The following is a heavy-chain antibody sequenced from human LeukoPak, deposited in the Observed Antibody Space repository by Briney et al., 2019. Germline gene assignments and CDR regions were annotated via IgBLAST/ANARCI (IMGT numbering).Heavy chain of an antibody. CDR1: GGSISSSSYY. Sequence: SETLSLTCTVSGGSISSSSYYWGWIRQPPGKGLEWIGSIFYSGSTYCNPSLKSRVTISVDTSKNQFSLKLSSVTAADTAVYYCARGVDFWSGYYTLYYYYGMDVWGQGTTVTVSS. CDR3: ARGVDFWSGYYTLYYYYGMDV. J-gene: IGHJ6*02. CDR2: IFYSGST. D-gene: IGHD3-3*01. V-gene: IGHV4-39*01.